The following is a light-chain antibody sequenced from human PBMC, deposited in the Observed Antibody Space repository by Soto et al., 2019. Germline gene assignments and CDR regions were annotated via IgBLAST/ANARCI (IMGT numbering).Light chain of an antibody. Sequence: EVLMTQSPATLSVSPGDGVTLSCRASQSISTNLAWYQQRPGHPPRLLIYAASTRATGIPARFSGSGSGTEFPVTSSGLQAEDFAFYYCQQNNSWPLTFGGGTNVEIK. J-gene: IGKJ4*01. CDR1: QSISTN. V-gene: IGKV3-15*01. CDR3: QQNNSWPLT. CDR2: AAS.